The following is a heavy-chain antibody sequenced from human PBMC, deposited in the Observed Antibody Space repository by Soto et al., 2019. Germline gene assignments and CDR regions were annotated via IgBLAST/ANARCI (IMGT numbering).Heavy chain of an antibody. CDR1: GDSVSSNSAA. CDR2: TYYRSKWYN. J-gene: IGHJ6*02. D-gene: IGHD2-2*01. CDR3: ARGHCSSTSCGMDV. Sequence: SQTLSLTCAISGDSVSSNSAAWNWIRQSPSRGLEWLGRTYYRSKWYNDYAVSVKSRITINPDTSKNQFSLQLNSVTPEDTAVYCCARGHCSSTSCGMDVWGQGTTVTVSS. V-gene: IGHV6-1*01.